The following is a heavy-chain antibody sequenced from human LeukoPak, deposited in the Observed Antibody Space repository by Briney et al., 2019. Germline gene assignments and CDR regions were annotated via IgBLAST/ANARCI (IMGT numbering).Heavy chain of an antibody. CDR3: ARGGRYYDSSGYLKSGLDY. CDR1: GGSFSGYY. CDR2: INHSGST. Sequence: SETLSLTCAVYGGSFSGYYWSWIRQPPGKGLEWIGEINHSGSTNCNPSLKSRVTISVDTSKNQFSLKLSSVTAADTAVYYCARGGRYYDSSGYLKSGLDYWGQGTLVTVSS. V-gene: IGHV4-34*01. D-gene: IGHD3-22*01. J-gene: IGHJ4*02.